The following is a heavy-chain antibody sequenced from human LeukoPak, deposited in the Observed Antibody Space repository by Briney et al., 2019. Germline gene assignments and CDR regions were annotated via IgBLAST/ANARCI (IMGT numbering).Heavy chain of an antibody. V-gene: IGHV3-21*04. CDR2: ISSSSSYI. CDR1: GFTFSSYS. Sequence: GGSLRLSCAASGFTFSSYSMNWVRQAPGKGLEWVSSISSSSSYIYYADSVKGRFTISRDNSKNTLYLQMNSLRAEDTAVYYCAKAFRGVFDYWGQGTLVTVSS. D-gene: IGHD3-10*01. CDR3: AKAFRGVFDY. J-gene: IGHJ4*02.